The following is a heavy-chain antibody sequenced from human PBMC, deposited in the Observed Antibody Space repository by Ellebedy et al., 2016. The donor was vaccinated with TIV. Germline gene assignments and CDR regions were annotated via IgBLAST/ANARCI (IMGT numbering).Heavy chain of an antibody. CDR3: AKGRDIVVPYGMDV. CDR1: GFTFDDYA. J-gene: IGHJ6*02. V-gene: IGHV3-23*01. Sequence: GESLKISXAASGFTFDDYAMHWVRQAPGKGLEWVSGISGSGGSTYYADSVKGRFTISRDNSKNTLYLQMNSLRAEDTAVYYCAKGRDIVVPYGMDVWGQGTTVTVSS. D-gene: IGHD2-15*01. CDR2: ISGSGGST.